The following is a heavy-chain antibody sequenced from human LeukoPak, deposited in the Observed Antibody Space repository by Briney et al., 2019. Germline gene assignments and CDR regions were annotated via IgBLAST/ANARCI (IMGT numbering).Heavy chain of an antibody. CDR1: GGSIRTYY. V-gene: IGHV4-4*07. J-gene: IGHJ4*02. CDR3: AREGSMTARPFVSIDY. CDR2: IHTSGST. D-gene: IGHD6-6*01. Sequence: SETLSLTCTVAGGSIRTYYWSWIRQPAGKALEWIGRIHTSGSTDYNPSLESRVSMSVDTSKNQFSLKLRSVTAADTAVYYCAREGSMTARPFVSIDYWGQGTLVTVSS.